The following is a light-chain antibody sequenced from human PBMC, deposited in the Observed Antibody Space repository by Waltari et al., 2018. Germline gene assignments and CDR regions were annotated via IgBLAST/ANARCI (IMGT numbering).Light chain of an antibody. CDR1: QRVSRA. Sequence: EIVLTQSPGTLSLSPGERATLSCRASQRVSRALAWYPQKPVQAPRLLISAASTMATGVPDKLSGSGSGTDFSLTISRLDPEDFAVYYCKHYVNLPVTFGQGTKVEI. V-gene: IGKV3-20*01. CDR2: AAS. J-gene: IGKJ1*01. CDR3: KHYVNLPVT.